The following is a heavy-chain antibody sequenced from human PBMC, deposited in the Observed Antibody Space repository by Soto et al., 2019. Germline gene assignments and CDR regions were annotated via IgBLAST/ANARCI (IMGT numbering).Heavy chain of an antibody. CDR1: GGPISSRHYY. D-gene: IGHD5-12*01. CDR2: IFYNGRT. Sequence: QVPLQESGPGLVKPSETLSLTCSVSGGPISSRHYYWGWVRRAPGRGPEWIGNIFYNGRTGYNPSLQSRVTISVDTSKNQFSLKLGSVTAADTAIYYCARGGFSADDDSDWFDPWGHGTLVTVSS. V-gene: IGHV4-39*01. CDR3: ARGGFSADDDSDWFDP. J-gene: IGHJ5*02.